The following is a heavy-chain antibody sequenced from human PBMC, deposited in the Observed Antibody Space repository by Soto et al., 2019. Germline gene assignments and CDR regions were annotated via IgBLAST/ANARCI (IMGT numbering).Heavy chain of an antibody. CDR2: ISWNSGSI. D-gene: IGHD2-2*01. CDR3: AKDSSRVVVVPAATGGLFDP. Sequence: EVQLVESGGGLVQPGRSLRLSCAASGFTFDDYAMHWVRQAPGKGLEWVSGISWNSGSIGYADSVKGRFTISRDNAKNSLYLQMNSLRAEDTALYYCAKDSSRVVVVPAATGGLFDPWGQGTLVTVSS. J-gene: IGHJ5*02. CDR1: GFTFDDYA. V-gene: IGHV3-9*01.